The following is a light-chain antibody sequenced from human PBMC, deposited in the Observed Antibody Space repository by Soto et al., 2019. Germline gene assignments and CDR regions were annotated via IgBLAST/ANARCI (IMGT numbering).Light chain of an antibody. CDR3: QQRSNWPLT. Sequence: EIVLTQSPATLSLSPGERATLSCRASQRVSSYLAWYQQQPGQAPRLLIYDASNRATGIPARFSGSGSGTDFTLTISSLEPDDFAVYYCQQRSNWPLTFCGGTKVEIK. V-gene: IGKV3-11*01. J-gene: IGKJ4*01. CDR1: QRVSSY. CDR2: DAS.